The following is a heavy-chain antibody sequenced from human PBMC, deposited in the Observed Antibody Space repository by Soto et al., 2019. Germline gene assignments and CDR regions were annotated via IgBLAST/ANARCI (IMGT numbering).Heavy chain of an antibody. D-gene: IGHD1-20*01. CDR2: ISGSGGST. CDR1: GFTFSSYA. V-gene: IGHV3-23*01. CDR3: ATDGADSGMDDGFDF. Sequence: RGSLRLSCAASGFTFSSYAMSWVRQAPGKGLEWVAAISGSGGSTYYADSVKGRFTISRDNSKNTLYRQMNSLRAEDTAVDYCATDGADSGMDDGFDFWGQGTMVTVSS. J-gene: IGHJ3*01.